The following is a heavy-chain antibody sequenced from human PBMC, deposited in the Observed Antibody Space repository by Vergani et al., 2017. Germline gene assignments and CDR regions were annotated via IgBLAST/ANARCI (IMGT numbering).Heavy chain of an antibody. CDR1: GFTVSSNY. V-gene: IGHV3-66*02. CDR2: SYSGGST. D-gene: IGHD7-27*01. Sequence: EVQLVESGGGLVQPGGSLRLSCAASGFTVSSNYMSWVRQAPGKGREWVSVSYSGGSTSYADSVKGRFTISRDNSKNTLYLQMNSLRAEDTAVYYCARALGDWGYYFDYWGQGTLVTVSS. CDR3: ARALGDWGYYFDY. J-gene: IGHJ4*02.